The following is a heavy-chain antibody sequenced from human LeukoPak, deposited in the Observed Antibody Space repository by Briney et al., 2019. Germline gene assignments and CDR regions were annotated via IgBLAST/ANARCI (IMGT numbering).Heavy chain of an antibody. CDR1: GGSFSGYY. J-gene: IGHJ4*02. D-gene: IGHD3-10*01. Sequence: SETPSLTCAVYGGSFSGYYWSWIRQPPGKGLEWIGEINHSGNTNYKSSLKSRVTMSVDTSKNQFSLKLTSVTAADTAVYYCARGLLYYGSGSYSLPGDYWGQGTLVTVSS. CDR3: ARGLLYYGSGSYSLPGDY. CDR2: INHSGNT. V-gene: IGHV4-34*01.